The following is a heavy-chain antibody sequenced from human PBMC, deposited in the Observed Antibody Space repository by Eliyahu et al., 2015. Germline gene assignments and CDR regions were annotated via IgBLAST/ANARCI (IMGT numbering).Heavy chain of an antibody. CDR2: ISSSGSTI. CDR1: GXXXSSXE. CDR3: ARDFEHYYDSSGRFDY. D-gene: IGHD3-22*01. J-gene: IGHJ4*02. V-gene: IGHV3-48*03. Sequence: EVQLVESGGGLVQPGGSXXLSCAASGXXXSSXEMNWVRQAPGKGLEWVSYISSSGSTIYYADSVKGRFTISRDNAKNSLYLQMNSLRAEDTAVYYCARDFEHYYDSSGRFDYWGQGTLVTVSS.